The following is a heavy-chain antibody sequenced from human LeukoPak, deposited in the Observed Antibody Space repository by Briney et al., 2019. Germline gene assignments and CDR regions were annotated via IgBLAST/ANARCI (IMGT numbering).Heavy chain of an antibody. J-gene: IGHJ6*03. Sequence: SGGSLRLSCAASGFTFSSYWMSWVRQAPGKGLEWVADIKQDGSEKYYVDSVKGRFTISRDNAKNSLYLQMNSLRAEDTAVYYCARGAVLRFLEWLPALDYYYYYMDVWGKGTTVTVSS. D-gene: IGHD3-3*01. V-gene: IGHV3-7*01. CDR2: IKQDGSEK. CDR1: GFTFSSYW. CDR3: ARGAVLRFLEWLPALDYYYYYMDV.